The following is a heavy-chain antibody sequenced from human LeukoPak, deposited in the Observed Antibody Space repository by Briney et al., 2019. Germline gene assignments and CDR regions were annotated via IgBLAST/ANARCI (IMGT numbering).Heavy chain of an antibody. Sequence: ASVKVSCKASGYTFTTYDINWVRQATGQGLEWMGWMNPNSGNTGYAQKFQGSVNMTRNISTGTAYMELSSLKSEDTAVYYCARGVYSYGPFDYWGQGTLVTVSS. CDR2: MNPNSGNT. J-gene: IGHJ4*02. CDR3: ARGVYSYGPFDY. CDR1: GYTFTTYD. D-gene: IGHD5-18*01. V-gene: IGHV1-8*01.